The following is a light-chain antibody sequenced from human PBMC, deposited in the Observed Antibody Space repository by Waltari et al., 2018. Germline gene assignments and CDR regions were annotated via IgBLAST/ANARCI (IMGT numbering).Light chain of an antibody. V-gene: IGKV1-39*01. CDR1: QSISTS. CDR3: QQSYRAPQT. J-gene: IGKJ4*01. Sequence: DIQVTQSPSSLSASVGDRVTITCRTSQSISTSLNWYQQKPGKPPKLLIFAASALQSGVSSRFSGSGSQTDFTLTIRNLQPEDFATNYCQQSYRAPQTFGGGTKVDMK. CDR2: AAS.